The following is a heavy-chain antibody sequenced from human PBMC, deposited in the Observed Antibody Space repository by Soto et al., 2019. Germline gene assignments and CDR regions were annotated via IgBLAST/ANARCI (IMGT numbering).Heavy chain of an antibody. V-gene: IGHV3-23*04. CDR2: ISDSDGKT. CDR1: GFSFASFA. Sequence: DVRLAESGGGLVQPGGSLRLSCTTSGFSFASFAMTWVRQAPGKGLEWVATISDSDGKTYYADSVKGRFSISRDTSMKTLYPQMNSLRADATAIYYCAKSSYLDYWGQGTRVTVSS. J-gene: IGHJ4*02. CDR3: AKSSYLDY.